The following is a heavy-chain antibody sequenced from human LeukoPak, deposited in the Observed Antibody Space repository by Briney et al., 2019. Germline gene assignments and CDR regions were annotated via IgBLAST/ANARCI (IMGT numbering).Heavy chain of an antibody. CDR3: ARVSGLATNEYFQH. D-gene: IGHD5-12*01. CDR1: GFTFSSYW. CDR2: IKQDGSEK. Sequence: GGSLRLSCAASGFTFSSYWMSWVRQAPGKGLEWVANIKQDGSEKYYVDSVKGRFTISGDNAKNSLYLQMNSLRAEETAGYYFARVSGLATNEYFQHWGQGTLVTVSS. V-gene: IGHV3-7*03. J-gene: IGHJ1*01.